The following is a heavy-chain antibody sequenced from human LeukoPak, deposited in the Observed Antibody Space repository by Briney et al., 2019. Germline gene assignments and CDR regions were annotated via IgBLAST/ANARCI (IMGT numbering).Heavy chain of an antibody. J-gene: IGHJ4*02. D-gene: IGHD1-1*01. Sequence: GGSLRLSCAASGFPFSSYAMPWVRQAPGKGLGWVAVISYDGSNKYYADSVKGRFTISRGNSKNTLYLQMNSLRAEDTAVYYCAREATVLRYYFDYWGQGTLVTVSS. CDR3: AREATVLRYYFDY. V-gene: IGHV3-30-3*01. CDR2: ISYDGSNK. CDR1: GFPFSSYA.